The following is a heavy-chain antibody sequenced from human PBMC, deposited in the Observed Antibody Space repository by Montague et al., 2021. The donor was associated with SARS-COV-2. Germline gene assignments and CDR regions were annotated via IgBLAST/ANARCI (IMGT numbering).Heavy chain of an antibody. Sequence: SETLSLTCAVYGASSSNYYWSWIRQSPGKGLEWVGEINHSGYTDYNPSXGSRLTISLDSSKKQFSLKMTSVTAADTAIYYCASAPRYSFGFWAYWGQGTLVSVSS. CDR2: INHSGYT. CDR1: GASSSNYY. CDR3: ASAPRYSFGFWAY. D-gene: IGHD5-12*01. V-gene: IGHV4-34*01. J-gene: IGHJ4*02.